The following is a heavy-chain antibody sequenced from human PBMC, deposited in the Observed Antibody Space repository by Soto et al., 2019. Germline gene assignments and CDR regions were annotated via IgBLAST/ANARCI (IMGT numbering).Heavy chain of an antibody. CDR3: ARGGQRGYSYGGYYYYGMDV. Sequence: GGSLRLSCAASGFTFSSYDMHWVRQATGKGLEWVSAIGTAGDTYYPGSVKGRFTISGENAKNSLYLQMNSLRAEDTAVYYCARGGQRGYSYGGYYYYGMDVWGQGTTVTVSS. CDR2: IGTAGDT. CDR1: GFTFSSYD. J-gene: IGHJ6*02. V-gene: IGHV3-13*01. D-gene: IGHD5-18*01.